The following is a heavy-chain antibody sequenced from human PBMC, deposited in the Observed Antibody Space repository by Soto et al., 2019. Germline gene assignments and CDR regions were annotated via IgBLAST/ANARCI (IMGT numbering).Heavy chain of an antibody. J-gene: IGHJ6*02. CDR3: ARGYCTNGVCYTGNYYYGMDV. V-gene: IGHV1-8*01. CDR2: MNPNSGNT. D-gene: IGHD2-8*01. Sequence: QVQLVQSGAEVKKPGASVKVSCKASGYTFTSYDITWVRQATGQGLEWMGWMNPNSGNTGYAQKFQGRVTMTRNTSISTAYMELSSLRSEDTAVYYCARGYCTNGVCYTGNYYYGMDVWGQGTTVTVSS. CDR1: GYTFTSYD.